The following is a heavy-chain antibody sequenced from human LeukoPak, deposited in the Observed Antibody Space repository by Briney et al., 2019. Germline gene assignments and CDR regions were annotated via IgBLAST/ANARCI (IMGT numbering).Heavy chain of an antibody. V-gene: IGHV3-21*01. CDR3: ARGPDYYGSGSYY. Sequence: GGSLGLSCAASGFTFSTYSMNWVRQAPGKGLEWVSSISSSSSYIYYADSVQGRFTISRDNAKDSLYLQMNSLRAEDTAVYYCARGPDYYGSGSYYWGQGTLVTVSS. CDR2: ISSSSSYI. CDR1: GFTFSTYS. J-gene: IGHJ4*02. D-gene: IGHD3-10*01.